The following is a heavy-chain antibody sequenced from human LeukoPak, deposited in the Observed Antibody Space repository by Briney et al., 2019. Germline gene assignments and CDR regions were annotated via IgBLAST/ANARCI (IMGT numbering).Heavy chain of an antibody. Sequence: ASVKVSCKASGYTFTGYYMRWVRQAPGQGLEWMGRINPNSGGTNYAQKFQGRVTMTRDTSISTPYMELSRLRSDDTAVYYCAKWGMYYYDSSGYSWGQGTLVTVSS. CDR3: AKWGMYYYDSSGYS. CDR2: INPNSGGT. V-gene: IGHV1-2*06. D-gene: IGHD3-22*01. CDR1: GYTFTGYY. J-gene: IGHJ4*02.